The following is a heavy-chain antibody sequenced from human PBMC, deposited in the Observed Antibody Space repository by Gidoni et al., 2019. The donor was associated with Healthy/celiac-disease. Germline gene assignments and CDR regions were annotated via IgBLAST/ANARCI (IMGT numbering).Heavy chain of an antibody. V-gene: IGHV3-9*01. Sequence: EVQLVESGGGLVQPGRSLRLSCAASGFTFDDYAMHWVRQAPGKGLEWVSGISWNSGSIGYADSVKGRFTISRDNAKNSLYLQMNSLRAEDTALYYCAKDISVVTATGGYFDLWGRGTLVTVSS. CDR2: ISWNSGSI. D-gene: IGHD2-21*02. CDR3: AKDISVVTATGGYFDL. CDR1: GFTFDDYA. J-gene: IGHJ2*01.